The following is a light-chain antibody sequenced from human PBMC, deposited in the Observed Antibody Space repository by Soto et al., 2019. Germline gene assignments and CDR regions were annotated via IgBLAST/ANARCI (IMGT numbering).Light chain of an antibody. CDR1: QNIHGF. J-gene: IGKJ2*01. Sequence: DTQVTQSPSSLPASVGDRVTITCRASQNIHGFLNWYQQKPGKVPAVLIYGASTLQPGVPSRFTGSGFGTDFTLTISSLQPEDFATYYCQQVYSFPHTFGQGTKLEV. V-gene: IGKV1-39*01. CDR2: GAS. CDR3: QQVYSFPHT.